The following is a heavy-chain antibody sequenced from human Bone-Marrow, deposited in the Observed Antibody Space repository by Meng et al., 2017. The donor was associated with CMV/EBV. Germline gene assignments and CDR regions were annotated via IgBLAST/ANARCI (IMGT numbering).Heavy chain of an antibody. CDR3: ARDSLTAGYYGMDV. CDR2: ISTDGINT. V-gene: IGHV3-74*01. CDR1: GFTFDDYA. D-gene: IGHD1-20*01. Sequence: GGSLRLSCAASGFTFDDYAMHWVRQAPGKGLEWVSRISTDGINTGYADSVKGRFTISRDNAKNTLHLQMDNLRAEDTAVYYCARDSLTAGYYGMDVWGQGATVTVSS. J-gene: IGHJ6*02.